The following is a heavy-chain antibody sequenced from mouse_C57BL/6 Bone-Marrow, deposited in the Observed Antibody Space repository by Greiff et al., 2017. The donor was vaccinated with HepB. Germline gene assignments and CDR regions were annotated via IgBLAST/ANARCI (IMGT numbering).Heavy chain of an antibody. CDR1: GYTFTDYY. V-gene: IGHV1-19*01. CDR2: INPYNGGT. D-gene: IGHD2-12*01. Sequence: VQLQQSGPVLVKPGASVKMSCKASGYTFTDYYMNWVKQSHGKSLEWIGVINPYNGGTSYNQKFKGKATLTVDKSSSTAYMELNSLTSEDSAVYYCARKNYTVDYWGQGTSVTVSS. J-gene: IGHJ4*01. CDR3: ARKNYTVDY.